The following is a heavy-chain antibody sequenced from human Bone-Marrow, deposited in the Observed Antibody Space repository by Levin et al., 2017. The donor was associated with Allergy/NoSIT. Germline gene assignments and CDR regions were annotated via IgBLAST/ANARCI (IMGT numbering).Heavy chain of an antibody. J-gene: IGHJ6*03. CDR3: AKVYSSSWFELYYMNV. CDR1: GFSFSHYG. CDR2: ISHNGDKT. Sequence: LSLTCAASGFSFSHYGMHWVRQAPGKGLEWVALISHNGDKTYYADSVKGRFTISRDNPKNTLYLQMNSLSGEDSAVYYCAKVYSSSWFELYYMNVWGKGTTVTVSS. V-gene: IGHV3-30*18. D-gene: IGHD6-13*01.